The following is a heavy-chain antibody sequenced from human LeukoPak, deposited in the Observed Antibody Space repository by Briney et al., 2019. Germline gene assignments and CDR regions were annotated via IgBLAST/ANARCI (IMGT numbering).Heavy chain of an antibody. V-gene: IGHV3-23*01. Sequence: GGSLRLSCAASGFTVSSNYMSWVRQAPGEGLEWVSAISGSGGSTYYADSVKGRFTISRDNSKNTLYLQMNSLRAEDTAVYYCAKSTMIVVDPDAFDIWGQGTMVTVSS. CDR3: AKSTMIVVDPDAFDI. D-gene: IGHD3-22*01. CDR1: GFTVSSNY. CDR2: ISGSGGST. J-gene: IGHJ3*02.